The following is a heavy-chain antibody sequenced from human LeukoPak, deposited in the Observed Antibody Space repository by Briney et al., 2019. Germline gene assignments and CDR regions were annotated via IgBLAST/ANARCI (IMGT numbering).Heavy chain of an antibody. J-gene: IGHJ4*02. V-gene: IGHV4-34*01. CDR2: INHSGST. D-gene: IGHD3-22*01. CDR1: GGSFSGYY. CDR3: AKVGYYDSSGHT. Sequence: PSETLSLTCAVYGGSFSGYYWSWIRQPPGKGLEWIGEINHSGSTNYNPSLKSRVTISVDTSKNQFSLKLSSVTAADTAVYYCAKVGYYDSSGHTWGQGTLVTVSS.